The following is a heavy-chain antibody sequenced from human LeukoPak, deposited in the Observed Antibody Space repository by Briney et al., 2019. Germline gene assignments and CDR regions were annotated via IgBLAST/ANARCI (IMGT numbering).Heavy chain of an antibody. V-gene: IGHV1-69*13. D-gene: IGHD4/OR15-4a*01. Sequence: SVKVSCKASGGTSSSYAISWVRQAPGQGLEWMGGIIPIFGTANYAQKFQGRVTITADESTSTAYMELSSLRSEDTAVYYCASRLTYRIAHLAGYFDLWGRGTLVTVSS. CDR1: GGTSSSYA. J-gene: IGHJ2*01. CDR2: IIPIFGTA. CDR3: ASRLTYRIAHLAGYFDL.